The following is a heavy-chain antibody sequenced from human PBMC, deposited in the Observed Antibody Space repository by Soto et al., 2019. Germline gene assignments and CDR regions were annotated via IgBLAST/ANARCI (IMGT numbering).Heavy chain of an antibody. J-gene: IGHJ6*02. CDR3: AKGGADILTGSYYGMDV. CDR1: GFTFDDYA. D-gene: IGHD3-9*01. V-gene: IGHV3-9*01. CDR2: ISWNSGSI. Sequence: SLRLSCAASGFTFDDYAMHWVRQAPGKGLEWVSGISWNSGSIGYADSVKGRFTISRDNAKNSLYLQMNSLRAEDTALYYCAKGGADILTGSYYGMDVWGQGTTVTVSS.